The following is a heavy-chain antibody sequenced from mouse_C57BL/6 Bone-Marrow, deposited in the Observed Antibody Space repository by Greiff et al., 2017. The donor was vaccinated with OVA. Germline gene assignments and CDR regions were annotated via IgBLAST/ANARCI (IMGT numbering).Heavy chain of an antibody. CDR1: GFTFSNYW. V-gene: IGHV6-3*01. Sequence: DVMLVESGGGLVQPGGSMKLSCVASGFTFSNYWMNWVRQSPEKGLEWVAQIRLKSDNYATHYAESVKGRFTISRDDSKSSVYLQMNNLGAEDTGIYYCTGGGYGYWYFDVWGTGTTVTVSS. D-gene: IGHD2-2*01. CDR3: TGGGYGYWYFDV. CDR2: IRLKSDNYAT. J-gene: IGHJ1*03.